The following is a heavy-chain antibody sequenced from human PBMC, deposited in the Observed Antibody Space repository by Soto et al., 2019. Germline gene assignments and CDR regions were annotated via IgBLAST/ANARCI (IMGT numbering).Heavy chain of an antibody. J-gene: IGHJ4*02. D-gene: IGHD2-15*01. CDR1: GFTFSGSA. CDR2: VRSKADSYAK. CDR3: TRLVYCSGDSCSAFDY. Sequence: EAQLVESGGGLVPPGGSLKLSCAASGFTFSGSAMHWVRQASGKALEWIGRVRSKADSYAKAYAASVKGRFTISRDDSKHSAYLQTESLKTEDTAVYYCTRLVYCSGDSCSAFDYWGQGTLVTVSS. V-gene: IGHV3-73*01.